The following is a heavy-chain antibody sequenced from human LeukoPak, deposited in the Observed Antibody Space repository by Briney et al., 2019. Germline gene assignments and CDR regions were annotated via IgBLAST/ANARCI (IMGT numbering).Heavy chain of an antibody. D-gene: IGHD2-21*02. Sequence: GESLKISCKGSGYSFSSYWIGWERQMPGKGLEWMGMIYPGDSDTRYSPSFQGQVTISADKSISTAYLQWSSLKASDTAMYYCARRAYRGGDCYLDYWGQGTLVTVSS. CDR3: ARRAYRGGDCYLDY. J-gene: IGHJ4*02. V-gene: IGHV5-51*01. CDR2: IYPGDSDT. CDR1: GYSFSSYW.